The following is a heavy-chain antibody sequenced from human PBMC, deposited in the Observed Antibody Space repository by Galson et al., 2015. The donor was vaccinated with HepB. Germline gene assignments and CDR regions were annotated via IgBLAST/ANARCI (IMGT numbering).Heavy chain of an antibody. Sequence: SLRLSCAASGFTLSSCWMSWVRQAPGKGLEWVANIKQDGSGKYYVDSVKGRFTISRDNTKNSLYLQMDSLTAEDSAIYYCARAFGGVTTNGGYYFDFWGQGTLVTVSS. CDR2: IKQDGSGK. V-gene: IGHV3-7*03. D-gene: IGHD4-17*01. CDR3: ARAFGGVTTNGGYYFDF. CDR1: GFTLSSCW. J-gene: IGHJ4*01.